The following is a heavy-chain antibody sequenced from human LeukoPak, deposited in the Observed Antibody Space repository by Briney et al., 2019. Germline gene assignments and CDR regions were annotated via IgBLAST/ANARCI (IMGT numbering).Heavy chain of an antibody. CDR2: IYYSGST. CDR1: GGSISSGGYY. V-gene: IGHV4-31*03. CDR3: ARHADSGFGELAFDY. J-gene: IGHJ4*02. Sequence: SQTLSLTCTVSGGSISSGGYYWSWIRQHPGKGLEWIGYIYYSGSTYYNPSLRSRVTISVDTSKNQFSLKLTSVTAADTAVYYCARHADSGFGELAFDYWGRGTLVTVSS. D-gene: IGHD3-10*01.